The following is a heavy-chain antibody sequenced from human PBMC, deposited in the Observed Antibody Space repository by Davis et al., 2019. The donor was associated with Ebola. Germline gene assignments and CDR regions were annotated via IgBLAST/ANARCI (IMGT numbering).Heavy chain of an antibody. V-gene: IGHV1-18*01. D-gene: IGHD2-2*01. CDR1: GGTFSSYA. Sequence: ASVKVSCKASGGTFSSYAISWVRQAPGQGLEWMGWISAYNGNTNYAQKLQGRVTMTTDTSTSTAYMELRSLRSDDTAVYYCARDRHIVVVPAANNYMDVWGKGTTVTVSS. J-gene: IGHJ6*03. CDR3: ARDRHIVVVPAANNYMDV. CDR2: ISAYNGNT.